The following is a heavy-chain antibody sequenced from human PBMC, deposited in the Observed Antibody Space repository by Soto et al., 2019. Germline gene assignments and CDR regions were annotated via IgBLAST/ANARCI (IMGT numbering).Heavy chain of an antibody. D-gene: IGHD3-22*01. CDR2: IIPIFGTA. V-gene: IGHV1-69*13. CDR1: GGTFSSYA. J-gene: IGHJ4*02. CDR3: ARATRRVFSYYDSSGYILGY. Sequence: GASVKVSCKASGGTFSSYAISWVRQAPGQGLEWMGGIIPIFGTANYAQKFQGRVTITADESTSTAYMELSSLRSEDTAVYYCARATRRVFSYYDSSGYILGYWGQGTLVTVSS.